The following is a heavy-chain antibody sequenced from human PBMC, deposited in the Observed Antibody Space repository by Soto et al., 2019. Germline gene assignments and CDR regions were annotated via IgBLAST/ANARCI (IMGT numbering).Heavy chain of an antibody. CDR3: ARGDGHSYGTFFDY. CDR1: GSTFSSYA. J-gene: IGHJ4*02. V-gene: IGHV3-30-3*01. CDR2: ISYDGSNK. D-gene: IGHD5-18*01. Sequence: QVQLVESGGGVVQPGRSLRLSCAASGSTFSSYAMHWVRQAPSKGLEWVAFISYDGSNKYYADSVTGRFTISRDNSKNTVYLQMNSLRAEDTAVYHCARGDGHSYGTFFDYWGQGTLVTVSS.